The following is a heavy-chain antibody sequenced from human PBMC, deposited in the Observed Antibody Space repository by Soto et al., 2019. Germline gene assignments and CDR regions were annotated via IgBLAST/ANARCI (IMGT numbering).Heavy chain of an antibody. V-gene: IGHV5-51*01. CDR3: ARNPRRGIEATIGGYYYYYGMDV. CDR1: GYSFTSYW. Sequence: GETLKISFKGSGYSFTSYWIGWVRQIPGKGLEWIGIIYPDDSDPRYSPSCQGQVTIPADKSISTAYLAWSSLKASDTAMYYCARNPRRGIEATIGGYYYYYGMDVWGQGTTVTVSS. CDR2: IYPDDSDP. J-gene: IGHJ6*02. D-gene: IGHD5-12*01.